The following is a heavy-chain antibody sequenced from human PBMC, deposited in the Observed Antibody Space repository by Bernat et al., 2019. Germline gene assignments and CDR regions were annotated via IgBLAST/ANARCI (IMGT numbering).Heavy chain of an antibody. CDR1: GGSISSGGYF. CDR3: ASGYYDSRAYRVLDY. Sequence: QVQLQESGPGLVKPSQTLSLTCTVSGGSISSGGYFWSWIRQSPGKGLEWIGYIYYSGSTYYSPSLKSRVTISGDTSKNQFSLKLSSVTAADTAVYFCASGYYDSRAYRVLDYWGQGTLVTVSS. J-gene: IGHJ4*02. V-gene: IGHV4-31*03. CDR2: IYYSGST. D-gene: IGHD3-22*01.